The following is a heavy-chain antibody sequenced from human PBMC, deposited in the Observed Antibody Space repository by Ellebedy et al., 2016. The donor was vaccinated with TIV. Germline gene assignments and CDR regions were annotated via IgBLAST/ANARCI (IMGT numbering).Heavy chain of an antibody. CDR3: ANRGVVRSPWSYFDY. D-gene: IGHD3-10*01. J-gene: IGHJ4*02. CDR2: ISGSGDST. Sequence: GESLKISCAASGFGFSAYVISWVRQAPGKGLEWVSAISGSGDSTYYTDSVKGRFTISRDNSKNTLYLQMNSLTAEDSAVYYCANRGVVRSPWSYFDYWGQGTLVTVSS. V-gene: IGHV3-23*01. CDR1: GFGFSAYV.